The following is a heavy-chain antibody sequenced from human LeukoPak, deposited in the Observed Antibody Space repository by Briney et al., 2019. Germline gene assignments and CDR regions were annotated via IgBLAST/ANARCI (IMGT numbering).Heavy chain of an antibody. D-gene: IGHD2-21*02. CDR1: GFTFSSYG. Sequence: PGGSLRLSCAASGFTFSSYGMHWVRQAPGKGLEWVAIIWYDGTNKYYAASVKGRFTISRDSSKNTLYLQMNSLRAEDTAVYYCARDSCGGDCYPYTFDYWGQGTLVTVSS. V-gene: IGHV3-33*08. CDR3: ARDSCGGDCYPYTFDY. J-gene: IGHJ4*02. CDR2: IWYDGTNK.